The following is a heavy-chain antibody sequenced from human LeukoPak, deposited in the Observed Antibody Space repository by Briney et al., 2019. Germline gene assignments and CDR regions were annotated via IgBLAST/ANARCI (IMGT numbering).Heavy chain of an antibody. J-gene: IGHJ4*02. CDR2: IYNSVTT. CDR1: GGSISSYY. D-gene: IGHD2-8*01. Sequence: PSETLPLTCTVSGGSISSYYCNWFRQPPGKGLEWIGYIYNSVTTNYNPSLKSRVGLSVHLSRNQFSLRVSAVTATDAPVSVCLPGGGRLPDYWGQGTLVSVSS. V-gene: IGHV4-59*01. CDR3: LPGGGRLPDY.